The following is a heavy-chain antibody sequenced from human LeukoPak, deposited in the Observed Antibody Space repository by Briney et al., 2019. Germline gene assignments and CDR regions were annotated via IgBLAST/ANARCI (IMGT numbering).Heavy chain of an antibody. D-gene: IGHD3-22*01. V-gene: IGHV1-46*01. CDR1: GYTFTSYY. J-gene: IGHJ4*02. CDR2: INPNGGST. CDR3: ARESGGQDLITFDY. Sequence: ASLKVSCKASGYTFTSYYMHWVRQAPGQGLEWMGIINPNGGSTSYAQKFQGRVTMTRDMSTSTVYMELSSLRSEDTAVYYCARESGGQDLITFDYWGQGTLVTVSS.